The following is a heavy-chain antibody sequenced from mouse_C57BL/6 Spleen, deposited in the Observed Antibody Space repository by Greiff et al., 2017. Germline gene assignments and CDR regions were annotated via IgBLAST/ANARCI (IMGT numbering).Heavy chain of an antibody. CDR1: GFTFSSYT. J-gene: IGHJ4*01. V-gene: IGHV5-9*01. D-gene: IGHD2-4*01. CDR2: ISGGGGNT. Sequence: EVQLVESGGGLVKPGGSLKLSCAASGFTFSSYTMSWVRQTPEKRLEWVATISGGGGNTYYPDSVKGRFTISRDNAKNTLYLQMSSLRSEDTALYYCARHGDYDFYYAMDYWGQGASGTVSS. CDR3: ARHGDYDFYYAMDY.